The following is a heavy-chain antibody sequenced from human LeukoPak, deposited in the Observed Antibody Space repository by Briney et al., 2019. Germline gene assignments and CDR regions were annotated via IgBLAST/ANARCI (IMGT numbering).Heavy chain of an antibody. CDR3: ARGALGFDY. Sequence: GGSLRLSCAASGFIFSSYDMHWVRQVTGKGLEWVSGIGKGGDTYYAGSVKGRYTISRENAKSSLYLQMNSLRAGDTAVYYCARGALGFDYWGQGTLVTVSS. CDR2: IGKGGDT. CDR1: GFIFSSYD. J-gene: IGHJ4*02. V-gene: IGHV3-13*04.